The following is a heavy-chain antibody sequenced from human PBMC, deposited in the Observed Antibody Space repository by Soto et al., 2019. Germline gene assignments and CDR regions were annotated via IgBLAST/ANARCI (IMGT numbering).Heavy chain of an antibody. CDR1: GFTFSDYY. D-gene: IGHD7-27*01. CDR3: ARERAVWGLAPEDYYYYGMDV. V-gene: IGHV3-11*06. J-gene: IGHJ6*02. CDR2: ISSSSSYT. Sequence: GGSLRLSCAASGFTFSDYYMSWIRQAPGKGLEWVSYISSSSSYTNYADSVKGRFTISRDNAKNSLYLQMNSLRAEDTAVYYVARERAVWGLAPEDYYYYGMDVWGQGTTVTVAS.